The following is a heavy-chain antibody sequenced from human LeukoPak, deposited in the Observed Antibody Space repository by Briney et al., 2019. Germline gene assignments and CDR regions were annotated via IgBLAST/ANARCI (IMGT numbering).Heavy chain of an antibody. V-gene: IGHV3-23*01. D-gene: IGHD3-22*01. CDR3: AKDTNYYDSSGYPYYFDY. Sequence: GGTLRLSCAASGFTFSSYGMSWVRQAPGKGLEWVSAISGSGGSTYYADSVKGRFTISRDNSKNTLYLQMNSLRAEDTAVYYCAKDTNYYDSSGYPYYFDYWGQGTLVTVSS. J-gene: IGHJ4*02. CDR1: GFTFSSYG. CDR2: ISGSGGST.